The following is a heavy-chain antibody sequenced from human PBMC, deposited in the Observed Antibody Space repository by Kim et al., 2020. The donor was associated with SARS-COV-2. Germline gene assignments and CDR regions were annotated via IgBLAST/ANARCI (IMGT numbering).Heavy chain of an antibody. CDR3: ARDDYADKGLGFDY. J-gene: IGHJ4*02. CDR1: GGSISTYY. V-gene: IGHV4-59*01. CDR2: IYYTGST. D-gene: IGHD4-17*01. Sequence: SETLSLTCTVSGGSISTYYWNWIRQPPGQGLEWIGHIYYTGSTKYNSSLNSRVTMSVDTSRNQFSLSLTSVTTADTAKYYCARDDYADKGLGFDYWGQGTLVTVSS.